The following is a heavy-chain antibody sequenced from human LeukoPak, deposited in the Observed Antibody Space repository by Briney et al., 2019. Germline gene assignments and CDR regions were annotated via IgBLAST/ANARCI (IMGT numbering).Heavy chain of an antibody. D-gene: IGHD5-24*01. Sequence: GGSLRLSCAASGLTVSSNYMSWVRQAPGKGLEWVSVIYSGGSTYYADSVKGRFTISRDNSKNTLYLQMNSLRAEDTAVYYCARARPLTRWLQSLDYWGQGTLVTVSS. V-gene: IGHV3-53*01. J-gene: IGHJ4*02. CDR2: IYSGGST. CDR3: ARARPLTRWLQSLDY. CDR1: GLTVSSNY.